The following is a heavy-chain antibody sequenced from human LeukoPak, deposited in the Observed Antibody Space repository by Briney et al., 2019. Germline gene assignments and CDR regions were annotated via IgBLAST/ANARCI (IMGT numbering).Heavy chain of an antibody. V-gene: IGHV1-2*02. J-gene: IGHJ3*02. Sequence: ASVKVSCKASGYTFTGYYMHWVRQAPGQGLEWMGWINPNSGGTNYAQKFQGRVTMTRDTSISTAYMELSRLRSDDTAVYYCARVNLYYDRAFDIWGQGTMVTVSS. CDR3: ARVNLYYDRAFDI. D-gene: IGHD3-22*01. CDR1: GYTFTGYY. CDR2: INPNSGGT.